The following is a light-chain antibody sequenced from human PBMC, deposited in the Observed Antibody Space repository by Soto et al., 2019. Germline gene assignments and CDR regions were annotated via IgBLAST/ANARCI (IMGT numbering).Light chain of an antibody. J-gene: IGKJ5*01. V-gene: IGKV3-20*01. CDR1: QSINNNY. CDR3: QQHGTSPIT. Sequence: TVLTQFPGSLSLSPGESATLSCRASQSINNNYLAWYQQRPGQAPRLLIYGASSRATGIPDRFSGSGSGTDFTLTISRLETEDFAVYFCQQHGTSPITVGQGKRLEIK. CDR2: GAS.